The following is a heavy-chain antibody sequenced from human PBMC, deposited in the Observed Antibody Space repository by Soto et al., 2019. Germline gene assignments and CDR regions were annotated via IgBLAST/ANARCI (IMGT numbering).Heavy chain of an antibody. Sequence: GASVKVSCKASGHTFTSYAMHWVRQAPGQRLEWMGWINAGNGNTKYSQKFQGRVTITRDTSASTAYMELSSLRSEDTAVYYCARNYYDSSGYYYPPPPSFDYWGQGTLVTVSS. V-gene: IGHV1-3*01. CDR3: ARNYYDSSGYYYPPPPSFDY. D-gene: IGHD3-22*01. CDR1: GHTFTSYA. CDR2: INAGNGNT. J-gene: IGHJ4*02.